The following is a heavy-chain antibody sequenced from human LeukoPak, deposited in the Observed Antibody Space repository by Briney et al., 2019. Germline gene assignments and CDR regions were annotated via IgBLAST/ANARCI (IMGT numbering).Heavy chain of an antibody. CDR1: GYNFTSFW. D-gene: IGHD1-26*01. Sequence: GKSLQISCKGSGYNFTSFWIAWVRQLPGKALDWMGIIYPGDSDTRYSPSFEGQVTFSADKSISTAYLQWSSLKASDTAMYYCARGRYSGTYLSYFDYWAQGTLVTVSS. CDR2: IYPGDSDT. CDR3: ARGRYSGTYLSYFDY. V-gene: IGHV5-51*01. J-gene: IGHJ4*02.